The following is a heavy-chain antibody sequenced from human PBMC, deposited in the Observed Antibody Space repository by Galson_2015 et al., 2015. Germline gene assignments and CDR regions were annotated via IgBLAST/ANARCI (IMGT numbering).Heavy chain of an antibody. V-gene: IGHV1-18*01. D-gene: IGHD3-3*01. CDR2: ISAYNGNT. CDR3: ARGSYDFWSGLIYYYYYMDV. J-gene: IGHJ6*03. CDR1: GYTFTSYG. Sequence: SVKVSCKASGYTFTSYGISWVRQAPGQGLEWMGWISAYNGNTNYAQKLQGRVTMTTDTSTSTAYMELRSLRSDDTAVYYCARGSYDFWSGLIYYYYYMDVWGKGTTVTVSS.